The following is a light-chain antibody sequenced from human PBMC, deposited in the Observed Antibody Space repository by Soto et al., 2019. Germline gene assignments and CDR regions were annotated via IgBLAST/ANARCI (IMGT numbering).Light chain of an antibody. CDR2: DTS. CDR1: QSVSSS. J-gene: IGKJ5*01. V-gene: IGKV3-11*01. CDR3: QQYNNWPLT. Sequence: EIVLTQSPAILSLSPGERATLSCRASQSVSSSLAWYQQKPGQAPRLLIYDTSNRATDIPPRFSGSGSGTDFTLTISSLEPEDFAVYCCQQYNNWPLTFGPGTRLE.